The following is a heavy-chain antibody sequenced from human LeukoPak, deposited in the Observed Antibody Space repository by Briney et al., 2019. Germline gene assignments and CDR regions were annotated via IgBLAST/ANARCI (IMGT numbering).Heavy chain of an antibody. J-gene: IGHJ4*02. D-gene: IGHD5-12*01. CDR2: IYPGDSDT. CDR1: GYSFTSYW. Sequence: RGESLKISCKGSGYSFTSYWIGWVRQMPGKGLEWMGIIYPGDSDTRYSPSFQGQVTISADKSISTAYLQWSSLKASDTAMYYCARSSGYSGYDVTPSRVDFDYWGQGTLVTVSS. CDR3: ARSSGYSGYDVTPSRVDFDY. V-gene: IGHV5-51*01.